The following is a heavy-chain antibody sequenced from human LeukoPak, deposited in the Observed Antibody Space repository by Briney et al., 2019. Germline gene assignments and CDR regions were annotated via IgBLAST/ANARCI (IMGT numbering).Heavy chain of an antibody. Sequence: GGSLRLSCAASGFTFGSYWMHWVRQAPGKGLVWVSRIDSDGSSTSYADSVKGRFTISRDNSKNTLYLQMNSLRAEDVAVYFCAKNSGYNWQYFFDYWGQGTLATVSS. V-gene: IGHV3-74*01. D-gene: IGHD6-25*01. CDR1: GFTFGSYW. CDR2: IDSDGSST. CDR3: AKNSGYNWQYFFDY. J-gene: IGHJ4*02.